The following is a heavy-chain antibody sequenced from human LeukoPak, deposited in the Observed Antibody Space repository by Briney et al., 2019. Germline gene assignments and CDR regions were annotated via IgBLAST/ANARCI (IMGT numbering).Heavy chain of an antibody. D-gene: IGHD6-19*01. CDR3: GRGGRTVAGTFDN. CDR2: IYYSGST. Sequence: SETLSLTCTVSGGSISSYYWSWIRQPPGKGLESIVYIYYSGSTNYNPSLQSRVTISVDTSKNQFSLKLSSVTAADTAVYYCGRGGRTVAGTFDNWGQGTLVTVSS. CDR1: GGSISSYY. J-gene: IGHJ4*02. V-gene: IGHV4-59*01.